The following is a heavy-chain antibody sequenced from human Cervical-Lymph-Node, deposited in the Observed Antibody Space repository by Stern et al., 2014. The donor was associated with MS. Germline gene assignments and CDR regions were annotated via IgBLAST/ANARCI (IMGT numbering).Heavy chain of an antibody. CDR1: GFTFSCCG. V-gene: IGHV3-30*18. J-gene: IGHJ6*02. D-gene: IGHD6-13*01. Sequence: VQLVESGGGVVQPGRSLRLTCAASGFTFSCCGMHWVRQTPGKGLDWGAVISYDGSYKYYGDSVKGRFTISRDNSKNTLYLQMNSLRAEDTAVYYCAKYSSSSLGMDVWGQGTTVTVSS. CDR3: AKYSSSSLGMDV. CDR2: ISYDGSYK.